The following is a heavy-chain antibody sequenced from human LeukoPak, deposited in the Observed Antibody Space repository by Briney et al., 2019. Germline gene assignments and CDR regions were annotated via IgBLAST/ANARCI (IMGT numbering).Heavy chain of an antibody. V-gene: IGHV1-18*01. CDR3: ARDYDFWSGRGGYFDY. CDR2: ISAYNGNT. J-gene: IGHJ4*02. CDR1: GYTFTSYG. Sequence: ASVKVSCKASGYTFTSYGISWVRQAPGQGLEWIGWISAYNGNTNYAQKLQGRVTMTTDTSTSPAYLELRTLSSDDTAVYYRARDYDFWSGRGGYFDYWGQGTMVTVSS. D-gene: IGHD3-3*01.